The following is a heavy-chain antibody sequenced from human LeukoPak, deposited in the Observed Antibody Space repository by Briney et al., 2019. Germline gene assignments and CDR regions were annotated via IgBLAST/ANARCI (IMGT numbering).Heavy chain of an antibody. D-gene: IGHD3-22*01. V-gene: IGHV3-21*04. Sequence: GGSLRLSCAASGFTFSSYAMSWVRQAPGKGLEWVSAISSSGSTIYYADSVKGRFTISRDNAKNSLYLQMNSLRAEDTAVYYCARSVTDSSGYYYGYWGQGTLVTVSS. CDR1: GFTFSSYA. CDR2: ISSSGSTI. J-gene: IGHJ4*02. CDR3: ARSVTDSSGYYYGY.